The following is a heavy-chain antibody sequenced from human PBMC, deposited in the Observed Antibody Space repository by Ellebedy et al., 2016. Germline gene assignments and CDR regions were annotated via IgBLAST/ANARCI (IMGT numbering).Heavy chain of an antibody. J-gene: IGHJ4*02. CDR3: ARVEPITLTYFDS. V-gene: IGHV3-30*04. Sequence: GESLKISXAASMFTFSNFALHWVRQAPGKGLEWVAVISFDGRKKFYAESVKGRFTISRDNSKNTLFLQMNSLRLEDTAVYYCARVEPITLTYFDSWGQGALVTVSS. CDR2: ISFDGRKK. D-gene: IGHD3-10*01. CDR1: MFTFSNFA.